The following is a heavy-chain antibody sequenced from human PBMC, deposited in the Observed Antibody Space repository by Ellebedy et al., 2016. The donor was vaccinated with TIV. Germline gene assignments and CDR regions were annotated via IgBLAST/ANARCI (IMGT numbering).Heavy chain of an antibody. J-gene: IGHJ4*02. V-gene: IGHV3-64D*06. Sequence: GESLKISCSASGFTFSSYAMHWVRQAPGKGLEYVSAIVGNGGSTYYADSVKSRFTISRDNSKNTLYLQMSSLRREDTAVYYCVKAWGDWGQGTLVTVSS. CDR2: IVGNGGST. CDR3: VKAWGD. CDR1: GFTFSSYA. D-gene: IGHD3-16*01.